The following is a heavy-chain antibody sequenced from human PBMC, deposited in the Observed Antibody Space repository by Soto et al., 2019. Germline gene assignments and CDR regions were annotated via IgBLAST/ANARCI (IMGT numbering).Heavy chain of an antibody. J-gene: IGHJ4*02. V-gene: IGHV3-9*01. CDR1: GFTFDDYA. CDR2: ISWNSGSI. Sequence: EVQLVESGGGLVQPGRSLRLSCAASGFTFDDYAMHWVRQAPGKGLEWVSGISWNSGSIGYADSVKGRFTISRDNAKNSLYLQMNSLRAEDTALYYCAKGWSIAVAGTILPPGYWGQGTLVTVSS. CDR3: AKGWSIAVAGTILPPGY. D-gene: IGHD6-19*01.